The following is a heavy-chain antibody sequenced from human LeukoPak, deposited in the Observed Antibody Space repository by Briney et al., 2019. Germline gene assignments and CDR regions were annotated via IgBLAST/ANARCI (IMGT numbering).Heavy chain of an antibody. CDR2: IYYSGST. V-gene: IGHV4-59*01. D-gene: IGHD3-22*01. CDR3: ARDSSGYYRGWFDP. Sequence: SETLSLPCTVSGGSISSYYWSWIRQPPGKGLEWIGYIYYSGSTNYNPSLKSRVTISVDTSKNQFSLKLSSVTAADTAVYYCARDSSGYYRGWFDPWGQGTLVTVSS. CDR1: GGSISSYY. J-gene: IGHJ5*02.